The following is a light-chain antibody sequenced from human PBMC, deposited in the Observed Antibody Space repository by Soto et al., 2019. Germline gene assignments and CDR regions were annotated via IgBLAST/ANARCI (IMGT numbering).Light chain of an antibody. CDR3: CSYAGSGNVV. CDR2: EGS. J-gene: IGLJ2*01. V-gene: IGLV2-23*01. Sequence: QSALTQPASVSGSPGQSITISCTGTSSDVGSYNLVSWYQQHPGKAPKLMIYEGSKRPSGFSDRFSGSNSGNTASLTISGLQAEDEADYYCCSYAGSGNVVFGGGTKLTVL. CDR1: SSDVGSYNL.